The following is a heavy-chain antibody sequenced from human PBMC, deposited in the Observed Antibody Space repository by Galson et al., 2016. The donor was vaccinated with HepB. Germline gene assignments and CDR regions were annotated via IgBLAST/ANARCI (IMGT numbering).Heavy chain of an antibody. V-gene: IGHV3-30*03. Sequence: SLRLSCAASGFTFSSYGMHWVRQAPGKGLEWVAVISTDAINKYYADSVRGRFTISRDDPKNTQYLQMNSLRPEDTAVYYCARPRASNYYYYGMEVWGQGTTVAVSS. CDR1: GFTFSSYG. CDR3: ARPRASNYYYYGMEV. D-gene: IGHD2-2*01. J-gene: IGHJ6*02. CDR2: ISTDAINK.